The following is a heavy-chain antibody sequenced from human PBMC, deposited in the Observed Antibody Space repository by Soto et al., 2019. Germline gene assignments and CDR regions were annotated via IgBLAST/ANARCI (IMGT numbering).Heavy chain of an antibody. Sequence: QVQLVQSGAEVKKPGSSVNVSCKTSGGTFGNSAVAWVRQAPGQGLEWMGGIVPMFGTANYAQKFQGRLTITAADSTCTAYMELRSLRSDDTAVYYCARDGDPESAFWRGPLGGGRFDPWGQGTLVTVSS. CDR3: ARDGDPESAFWRGPLGGGRFDP. D-gene: IGHD3-3*01. V-gene: IGHV1-69*12. CDR1: GGTFGNSA. J-gene: IGHJ5*02. CDR2: IVPMFGTA.